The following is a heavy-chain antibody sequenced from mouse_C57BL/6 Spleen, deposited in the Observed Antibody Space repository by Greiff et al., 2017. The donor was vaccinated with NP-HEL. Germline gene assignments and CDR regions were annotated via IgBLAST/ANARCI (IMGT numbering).Heavy chain of an antibody. Sequence: QVQLQQPGAELVRPGSSVKLSCKASGYTFTSYWMHWVKQRPIQGLEWIGNIAPSDSETHYNQKFKDKATFTVDKSSSTAYMQLSSLTSEDSAVYYCARSSDYDGSRGDFDVWGTGTTVTVSS. J-gene: IGHJ1*03. CDR1: GYTFTSYW. CDR2: IAPSDSET. D-gene: IGHD1-1*01. CDR3: ARSSDYDGSRGDFDV. V-gene: IGHV1-52*01.